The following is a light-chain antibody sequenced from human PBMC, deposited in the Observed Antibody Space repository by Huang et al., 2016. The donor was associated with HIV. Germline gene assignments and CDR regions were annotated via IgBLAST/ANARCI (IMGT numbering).Light chain of an antibody. V-gene: IGKV3-15*01. Sequence: ENLMTQSPSTLSVSPGESATLSYRASQSVFKNLAWYQQKPGQAPKLLIYGSSTRAAGIPARFSCSGSGTDFTLTISSLQSEDFAGYYCQQYNTSPRTFGQGTKVEV. CDR3: QQYNTSPRT. CDR1: QSVFKN. J-gene: IGKJ1*01. CDR2: GSS.